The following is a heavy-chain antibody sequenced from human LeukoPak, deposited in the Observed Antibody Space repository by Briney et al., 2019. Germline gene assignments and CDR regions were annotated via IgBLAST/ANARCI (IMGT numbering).Heavy chain of an antibody. CDR1: GYSFTTYW. V-gene: IGHV5-51*01. J-gene: IGHJ5*02. CDR2: IYPGDSDT. Sequence: GESLKISCKGSGYSFTTYWIAWVRQMPGKGLECRGIIYPGDSDTRYSPSFQGQVTISADKSISTAYLQWSSLKASDTAMYYCARNHDDCSGGTCSFDPWGQGTLVTVSS. CDR3: ARNHDDCSGGTCSFDP. D-gene: IGHD2-15*01.